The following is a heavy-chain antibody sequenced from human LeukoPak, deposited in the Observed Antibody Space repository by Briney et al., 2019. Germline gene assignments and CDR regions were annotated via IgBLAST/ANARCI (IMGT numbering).Heavy chain of an antibody. D-gene: IGHD3-3*01. J-gene: IGHJ4*02. V-gene: IGHV3-21*01. CDR1: GFTFSSYS. Sequence: GGSLRLSCAASGFTFSSYSMNWVRQAPGKGLEWVSSISSSSSYMYYADSVKGRFTISRDNAKNSLYLQMNSLRAEDTAVYYCARGLRFLEWAEGNYFDYWGQGTLVTVSS. CDR3: ARGLRFLEWAEGNYFDY. CDR2: ISSSSSYM.